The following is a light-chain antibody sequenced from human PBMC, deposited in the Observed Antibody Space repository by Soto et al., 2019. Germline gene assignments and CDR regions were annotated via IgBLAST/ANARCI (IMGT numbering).Light chain of an antibody. Sequence: EFVLTHSPGTLSLSPWEIATLSCRASQTVRNNYLAWYQQKPGQAPRLLIYDASSRATGIPDRFSGGGSGTDFTLTISRLEPEDFAVYYCQQYGSSWTFGQGTKVDIK. V-gene: IGKV3-20*01. CDR2: DAS. J-gene: IGKJ1*01. CDR1: QTVRNNY. CDR3: QQYGSSWT.